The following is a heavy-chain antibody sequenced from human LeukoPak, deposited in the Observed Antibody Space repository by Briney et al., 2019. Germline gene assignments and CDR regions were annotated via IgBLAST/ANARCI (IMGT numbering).Heavy chain of an antibody. CDR2: INPNSGDA. CDR3: ARVFIDGLWWELQTQGGSYFDY. Sequence: ASVKVSCKASGYTFTDYYMHWVRQSPGQGLEWMGWINPNSGDANSAQKFQGRVTMTSDTSIKTAYMELSRLRSDDTAVYYCARVFIDGLWWELQTQGGSYFDYWGQGTLVTVSS. J-gene: IGHJ4*02. V-gene: IGHV1-2*02. CDR1: GYTFTDYY. D-gene: IGHD2-15*01.